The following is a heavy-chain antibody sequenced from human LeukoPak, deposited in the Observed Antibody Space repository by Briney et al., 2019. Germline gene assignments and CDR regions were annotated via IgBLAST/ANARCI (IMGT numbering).Heavy chain of an antibody. CDR1: GYTFTGYY. J-gene: IGHJ4*02. CDR2: INPNSGGT. V-gene: IGHV1-2*02. D-gene: IGHD1-7*01. Sequence: ASVKVSCKASGYTFTGYYMHWVRQAPGQGLEWMGWINPNSGGTNYAQKFQGRVTMTRDTSISTAYMELSRLRSDDTAVYYCARDLGGNWNYDTSFDYWGQGTLVTVSS. CDR3: ARDLGGNWNYDTSFDY.